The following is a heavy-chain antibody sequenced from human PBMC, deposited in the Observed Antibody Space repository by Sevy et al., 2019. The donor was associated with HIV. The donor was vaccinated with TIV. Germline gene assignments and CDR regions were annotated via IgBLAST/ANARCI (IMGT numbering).Heavy chain of an antibody. CDR2: INHSGST. D-gene: IGHD2-2*01. CDR1: GGSFSGYY. V-gene: IGHV4-34*01. CDR3: ARGEIVVVPAAKGYNWFDP. Sequence: SETLSLTCAVYGGSFSGYYWSWIRQPPGKGLEWIGEINHSGSTNYNPSLKSRVTISVDTSKNQFSQKLGSVTAADTAVYYCARGEIVVVPAAKGYNWFDPWGQGTLVTVSS. J-gene: IGHJ5*02.